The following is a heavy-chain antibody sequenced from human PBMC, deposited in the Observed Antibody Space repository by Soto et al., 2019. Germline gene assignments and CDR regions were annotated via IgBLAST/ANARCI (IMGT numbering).Heavy chain of an antibody. CDR1: GFSLSTSGVG. CDR3: AHSLGDCGGDCYYYYFDY. V-gene: IGHV2-5*02. Sequence: ESGPKLVNPTQTLTLTCTFSGFSLSTSGVGVGWIRQPPGKALEWLALIYWDDDKRYSPSLKSRLTITKDTSKNQVVLTMTNMDPVDTATYYFAHSLGDCGGDCYYYYFDYWGQGTLVTVSS. CDR2: IYWDDDK. J-gene: IGHJ4*02. D-gene: IGHD2-21*02.